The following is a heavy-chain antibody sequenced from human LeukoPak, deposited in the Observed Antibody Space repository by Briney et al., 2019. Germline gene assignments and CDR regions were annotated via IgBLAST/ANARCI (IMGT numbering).Heavy chain of an antibody. V-gene: IGHV4-59*06. CDR3: WRHNPRSGWSSYYESSGYYLWFYP. CDR2: IYYSGST. Sequence: SETLSLTCAVAGASISSYYWSWIRQHPGKGLEWIGYIYYSGSTYYNPSLKSRVTISVDTSKNQFSLKLSTATAADTAVYYCWRHNPRSGWSSYYESSGYYLWFYPWGQGTLVTVSS. D-gene: IGHD3-22*01. J-gene: IGHJ5*02. CDR1: GASISSYY.